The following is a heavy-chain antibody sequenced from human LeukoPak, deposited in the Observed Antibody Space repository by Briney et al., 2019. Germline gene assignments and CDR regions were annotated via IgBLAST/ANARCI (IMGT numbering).Heavy chain of an antibody. V-gene: IGHV3-30*18. D-gene: IGHD2/OR15-2a*01. CDR1: GFTFSSYG. CDR2: ISYDGSNK. CDR3: AKDLGYLSFYHHGMDV. J-gene: IGHJ6*02. Sequence: GGSLRLSCAASGFTFSSYGMHWVRQAPGKGLEWVAVISYDGSNKYYADSVKGRFTISRDNSKNTLYLQMNSLRAEDTAVYYCAKDLGYLSFYHHGMDVWGQGTTVTVSS.